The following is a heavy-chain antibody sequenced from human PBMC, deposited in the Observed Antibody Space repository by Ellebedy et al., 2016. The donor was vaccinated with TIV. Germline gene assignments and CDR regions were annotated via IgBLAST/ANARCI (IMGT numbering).Heavy chain of an antibody. CDR3: ARGGYDFWNPRY. D-gene: IGHD3-3*01. V-gene: IGHV3-11*06. CDR2: ISVSNIYT. J-gene: IGHJ4*02. CDR1: GFTFSNAY. Sequence: GESLKISCAASGFTFSNAYMSWVRQPPGKGLEWVSFISVSNIYTNYADSVKGRFTISRDNAKNSLYLQMNSLRAEDTAVYYCARGGYDFWNPRYWGQGTLVTVSS.